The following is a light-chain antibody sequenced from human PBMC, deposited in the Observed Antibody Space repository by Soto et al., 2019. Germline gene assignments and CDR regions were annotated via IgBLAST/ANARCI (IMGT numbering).Light chain of an antibody. CDR2: DTS. Sequence: EIVMTQSPATLSVSPGERATLSCRASQSVSSDLVWYQQKAGQAPGLLIYDTSTRATGIPARFSGSGSGTEFTLTISSLQSEDSAVYHCQQYNKWPLTFGGGTKVEIK. V-gene: IGKV3-15*01. J-gene: IGKJ4*01. CDR1: QSVSSD. CDR3: QQYNKWPLT.